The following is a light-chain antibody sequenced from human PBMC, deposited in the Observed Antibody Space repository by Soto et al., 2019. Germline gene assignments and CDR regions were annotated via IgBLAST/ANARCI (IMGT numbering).Light chain of an antibody. CDR2: LAS. CDR3: MQALQTPRT. Sequence: EIVMTQSPLSLTVTPGEPASISCKSSQSLQHNNGNTLLNSYMQKTGQSPHLLIYLASRRAPGAPDRVSGSGSSTDFTLRISTVEADDAAIYYCMQALQTPRTFGQGTKLEI. J-gene: IGKJ1*01. CDR1: QSLQHNNGNTL. V-gene: IGKV2-28*01.